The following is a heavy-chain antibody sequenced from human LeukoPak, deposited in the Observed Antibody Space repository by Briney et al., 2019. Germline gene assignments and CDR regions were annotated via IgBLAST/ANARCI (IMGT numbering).Heavy chain of an antibody. J-gene: IGHJ4*02. Sequence: GASVKVSCKASGYTFTSYGISWVRQAPGQGLEWMGWISAYNGNTNYAQKPQGRVTMTTDTSTSTAYMELRSLRSDDTAVYYCARDLYYYDSSGYYYPRGYFDYWGQGTLVTVSS. CDR1: GYTFTSYG. V-gene: IGHV1-18*01. CDR3: ARDLYYYDSSGYYYPRGYFDY. D-gene: IGHD3-22*01. CDR2: ISAYNGNT.